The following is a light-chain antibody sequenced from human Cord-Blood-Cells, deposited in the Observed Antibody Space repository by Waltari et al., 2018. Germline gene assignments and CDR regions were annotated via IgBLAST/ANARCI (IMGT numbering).Light chain of an antibody. Sequence: DIQMTQSPSSLSASVGDRVTITCRASQSISSYLNWYQQQPGKAPKLLIYAAASLQSGDPSRFSGSGSGTDFTLTISSLQPEDCATYYCQQSYRTPYTLGQGTKLEIK. CDR1: QSISSY. V-gene: IGKV1-39*01. J-gene: IGKJ2*01. CDR2: AAA. CDR3: QQSYRTPYT.